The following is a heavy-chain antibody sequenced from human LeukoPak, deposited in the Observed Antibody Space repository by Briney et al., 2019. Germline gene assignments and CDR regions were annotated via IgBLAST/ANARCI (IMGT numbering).Heavy chain of an antibody. CDR1: GYSFTSYG. V-gene: IGHV1-18*01. J-gene: IGHJ3*02. CDR2: ISAYDGGT. CDR3: ARLARYHLLEASDI. D-gene: IGHD1-14*01. Sequence: RASVKVSCKASGYSFTSYGFSWVRQAPGQGLEWLGWISAYDGGTNYEQKFQGRLTMTTETSTTTAYMELRSLRSDDTAVYYCARLARYHLLEASDIRGQGTMVTVSS.